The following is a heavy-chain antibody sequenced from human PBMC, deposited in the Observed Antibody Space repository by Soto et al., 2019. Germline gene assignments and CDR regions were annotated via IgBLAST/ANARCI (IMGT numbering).Heavy chain of an antibody. D-gene: IGHD3-22*01. CDR2: ISSGGTTI. CDR1: GFTFSDYY. Sequence: GGSLRLSCAASGFTFSDYYMSWIRQAPGKGLEWVSYISSGGTTIYYADSVKGRFTISRDDAKNSLYLQMNSLRAEDTAVYFCATKGGGYYFGFDPWGQGTLVTVSS. V-gene: IGHV3-11*01. J-gene: IGHJ5*02. CDR3: ATKGGGYYFGFDP.